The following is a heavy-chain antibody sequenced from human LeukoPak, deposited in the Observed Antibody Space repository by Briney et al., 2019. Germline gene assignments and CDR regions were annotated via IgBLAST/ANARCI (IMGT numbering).Heavy chain of an antibody. J-gene: IGHJ4*02. D-gene: IGHD6-13*01. CDR1: GFTFSSYS. CDR2: ISSSSSYI. Sequence: PGGSLRLSCAASGFTFSSYSMNWVRQAPGKGLEWVSSISSSSSYIYYADSVKGRFTISRDNAKNSLYLQMNSLRAEDTAVYYCASMTGIAAAGMDYWGQGTLVTVSS. V-gene: IGHV3-21*01. CDR3: ASMTGIAAAGMDY.